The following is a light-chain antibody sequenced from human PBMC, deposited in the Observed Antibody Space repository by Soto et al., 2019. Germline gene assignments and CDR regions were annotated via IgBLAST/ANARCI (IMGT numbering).Light chain of an antibody. CDR1: QSVSSN. V-gene: IGKV3-15*01. CDR3: QQYIKWPIT. CDR2: DAS. J-gene: IGKJ5*01. Sequence: EIVMTQSPGTLSVSPGERATLSCRASQSVSSNLAWYQQKPGQAPRLLISDASTGATGIPARFSGSGSGTEFTLTVSSLQSEDFAVYYCQQYIKWPITFGQGTRLEIK.